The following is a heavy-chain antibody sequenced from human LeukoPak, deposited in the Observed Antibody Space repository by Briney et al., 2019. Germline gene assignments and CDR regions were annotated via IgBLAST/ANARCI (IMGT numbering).Heavy chain of an antibody. D-gene: IGHD4-17*01. CDR3: ATDLGDYGDYVRC. J-gene: IGHJ4*02. CDR2: ISGSGGST. Sequence: GGSLRLSCAASGFTFSSYGMSWVRQAPGKGLEWVSAISGSGGSTYYADSVKGRFTISRDNSKNTLYLQMNSLEAEDTAVYYCATDLGDYGDYVRCWGQGALVTVSS. CDR1: GFTFSSYG. V-gene: IGHV3-23*01.